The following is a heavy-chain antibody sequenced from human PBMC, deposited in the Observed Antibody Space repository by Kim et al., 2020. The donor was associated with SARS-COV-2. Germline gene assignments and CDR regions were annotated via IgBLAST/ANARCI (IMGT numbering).Heavy chain of an antibody. V-gene: IGHV3-11*04. CDR1: GFTFSDYY. D-gene: IGHD2-15*01. J-gene: IGHJ3*02. CDR3: ARVSPGSGGAFDI. Sequence: GGSLRLYCAASGFTFSDYYMSWIRQAPGKGLEWGTYISSSGSTIYYADSVKGRFTISRDNPKNSLYLQMNSLRAEDTAVYYCARVSPGSGGAFDIWGQGTMVTVSS. CDR2: ISSSGSTI.